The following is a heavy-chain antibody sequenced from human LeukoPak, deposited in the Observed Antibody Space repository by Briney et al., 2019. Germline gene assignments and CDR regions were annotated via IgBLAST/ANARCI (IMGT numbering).Heavy chain of an antibody. CDR1: GFIFSSYG. Sequence: GGSLRLSCAASGFIFSSYGMHWVRQAPGKGLEWVSFIRYDGSNKYYADSVKGRFTIPRDNSKNTLYLQMNSLRAEDTAVYYCVKDYDFWSGYYSPTRGYFDYWGQGTLVTVSS. J-gene: IGHJ4*02. V-gene: IGHV3-30*02. CDR2: IRYDGSNK. CDR3: VKDYDFWSGYYSPTRGYFDY. D-gene: IGHD3-3*01.